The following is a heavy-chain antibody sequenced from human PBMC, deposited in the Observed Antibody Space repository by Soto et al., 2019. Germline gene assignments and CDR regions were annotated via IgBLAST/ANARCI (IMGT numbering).Heavy chain of an antibody. CDR3: ARGRDAYKTGNY. V-gene: IGHV4-34*01. D-gene: IGHD1-1*01. CDR2: IHPSGSI. Sequence: QVQVQQWGAGLLKPSETLSLTCAVYGGSFSGYYWTWIRQPPGKGLEWIGEIHPSGSINYNPSLMSXVXIXVHXSKNQFSLELSSVTAADTAVYYCARGRDAYKTGNYWGQGTLVTVSS. CDR1: GGSFSGYY. J-gene: IGHJ4*02.